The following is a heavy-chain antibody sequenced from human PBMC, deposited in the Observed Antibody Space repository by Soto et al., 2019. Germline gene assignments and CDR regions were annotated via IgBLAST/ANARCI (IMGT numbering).Heavy chain of an antibody. V-gene: IGHV1-69*12. J-gene: IGHJ6*02. CDR1: GGTFSSYA. CDR3: ATRPCGYCISTIPDGMDV. D-gene: IGHD2-2*01. Sequence: QVQLVQSGAEVKKPGSSVKVSCKASGGTFSSYAISWVRQAPGQGLEWMGGIIPIFGTANYAQKFQGRVTITADESTSTAYMELSSLRSEDTAVYYCATRPCGYCISTIPDGMDVWGQGTTVTVSS. CDR2: IIPIFGTA.